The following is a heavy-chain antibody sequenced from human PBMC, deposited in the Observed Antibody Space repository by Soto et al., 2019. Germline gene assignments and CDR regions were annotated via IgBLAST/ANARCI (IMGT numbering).Heavy chain of an antibody. CDR1: GITISNYP. J-gene: IGHJ4*02. CDR2: ISGSGDRT. Sequence: EVQLLESGGGLVQPGGSLRLSCAASGITISNYPMSWVRQAPGKGLDWVSGISGSGDRTYYADSAKGRFTISKDISRISLSLQLDSLGVEDTAVYFCLKDDGGYPSTAPHWGQGTLVTVSS. V-gene: IGHV3-23*01. CDR3: LKDDGGYPSTAPH. D-gene: IGHD3-22*01.